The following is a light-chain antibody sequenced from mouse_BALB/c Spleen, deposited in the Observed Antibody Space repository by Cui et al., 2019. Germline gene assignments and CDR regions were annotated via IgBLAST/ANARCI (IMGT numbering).Light chain of an antibody. J-gene: IGKJ1*01. V-gene: IGKV5-39*01. CDR3: QNGHSFPRT. Sequence: DIVKTQSPATLSVTPGDRVSLSCRASQSISDYLHWYQQKSHESPRLLIKYASQSISGIPSRFSGSGSGSDFTLSINSVEPEDVGVYYCQNGHSFPRTFGGGTKLEIK. CDR1: QSISDY. CDR2: YAS.